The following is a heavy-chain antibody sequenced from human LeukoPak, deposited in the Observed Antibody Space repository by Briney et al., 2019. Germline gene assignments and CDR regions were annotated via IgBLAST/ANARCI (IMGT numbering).Heavy chain of an antibody. V-gene: IGHV3-30*02. Sequence: GGSLRLSCAASGFTFSSYGMHWVRQAPGKGLEWVAFIRYDVSNKYYADSVKGRFTISRDNSKNTLYLQMNSLRAEDTAVYYCARPATIRDGYNWSYFDYWGQGTLVTVSS. D-gene: IGHD5-24*01. CDR2: IRYDVSNK. J-gene: IGHJ4*02. CDR1: GFTFSSYG. CDR3: ARPATIRDGYNWSYFDY.